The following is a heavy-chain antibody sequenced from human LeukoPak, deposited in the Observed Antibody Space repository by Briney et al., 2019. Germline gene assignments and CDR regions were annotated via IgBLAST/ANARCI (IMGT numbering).Heavy chain of an antibody. CDR2: IYHSGST. D-gene: IGHD1-20*01. Sequence: SETLSLTCAVSGGSISSSNWWSWVRQPPGKGLEWIGEIYHSGSTNYNPSLKSRVTISVDKSKNQFSLKLSSVTAADTAVYYCARAWPPGITGTPGSAFDIWGQGTMVTVSS. V-gene: IGHV4-4*02. CDR3: ARAWPPGITGTPGSAFDI. J-gene: IGHJ3*02. CDR1: GGSISSSNW.